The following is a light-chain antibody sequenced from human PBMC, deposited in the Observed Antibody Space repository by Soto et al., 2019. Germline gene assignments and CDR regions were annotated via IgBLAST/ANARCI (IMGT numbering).Light chain of an antibody. CDR2: GTS. J-gene: IGKJ1*01. Sequence: EIVLTQSPGTLSLSPGDRATLSCRASQSLSVSYMDWHQQRPGQAPRLLIYGTSTRAAGVPDRFSGSGSGTDFTLAIRRLEPQDFAVYYCHRFGDSPQTFGQGTTVEI. CDR1: QSLSVSY. V-gene: IGKV3-20*01. CDR3: HRFGDSPQT.